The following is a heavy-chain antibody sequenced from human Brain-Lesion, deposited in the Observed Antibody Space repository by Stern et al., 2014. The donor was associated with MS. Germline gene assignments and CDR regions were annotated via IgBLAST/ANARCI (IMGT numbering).Heavy chain of an antibody. CDR2: IYYSGNT. J-gene: IGHJ5*02. CDR1: GGSVSSTSYA. CDR3: AGEEDIRYCSGGSCTGNWFDP. V-gene: IGHV4-39*01. D-gene: IGHD2-15*01. Sequence: QLVESGPGLVKPSETLSLTCTVAGGSVSSTSYAWAWIRQPPGKGLEWIGTIYYSGNTYYSPSLKSRLTISLDTSKNRFSRQLGSVTAADTAVYYCAGEEDIRYCSGGSCTGNWFDPWGQGTLVTVSS.